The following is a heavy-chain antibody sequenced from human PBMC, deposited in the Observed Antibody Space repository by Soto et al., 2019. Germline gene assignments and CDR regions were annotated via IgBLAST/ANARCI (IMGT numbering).Heavy chain of an antibody. D-gene: IGHD3-10*01. Sequence: QVQLVESGGGEVQPGRSLRLSCVASGFTFRNYGMQWVRQAPGKGLEWVALIYYDGSNKYYADPVKGRFTISRDNSKNTLYLQMNSLRGEDTAVYFCARIRVSGSHKWCFDLWGRGTLVTVSS. CDR3: ARIRVSGSHKWCFDL. CDR2: IYYDGSNK. CDR1: GFTFRNYG. J-gene: IGHJ2*01. V-gene: IGHV3-33*01.